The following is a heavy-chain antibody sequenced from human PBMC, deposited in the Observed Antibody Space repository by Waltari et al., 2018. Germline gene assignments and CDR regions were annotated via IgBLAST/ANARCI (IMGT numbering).Heavy chain of an antibody. CDR1: GFTFDDYA. CDR2: ISWNSGSI. CDR3: AKEEGAFDI. Sequence: EVQLVESGGGLVQPGRSLRLFCAASGFTFDDYAMHWVRQAPGKGLGRSSGISWNSGSIGYADSVKGRFTISRDNAKNYLYLQMNRLRAEDMALYYCAKEEGAFDIWGQGTMVTVSS. J-gene: IGHJ3*02. V-gene: IGHV3-9*03.